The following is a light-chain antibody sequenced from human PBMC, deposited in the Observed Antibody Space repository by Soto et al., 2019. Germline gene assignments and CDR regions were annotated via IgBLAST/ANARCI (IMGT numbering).Light chain of an antibody. CDR3: QQYGSSSEIT. J-gene: IGKJ5*01. CDR2: GAS. CDR1: QSVTYDQ. V-gene: IGKV3-20*01. Sequence: EIVLTQSPDTLSLSPGERATLSCRASQSVTYDQLAWYRQTPGQAPRLLIYGASSRAAGIPDRFSGSGSGTDFTLTISGLEPEDCAVYYCQQYGSSSEITFGQGTRLEIK.